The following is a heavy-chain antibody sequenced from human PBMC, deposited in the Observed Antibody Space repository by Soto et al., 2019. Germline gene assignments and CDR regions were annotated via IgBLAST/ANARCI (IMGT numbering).Heavy chain of an antibody. Sequence: QVQLQESGPGLVKPSQTLSLTCTVSGGSISSGGYYWSWIRQHPGKGLEWIGYIYYSGSTYYNPSLKSRVTISVDTSKNPFSLKLSSVTAADTAVYYCAREGRLELRYFDYWGQGTLVTVSS. CDR1: GGSISSGGYY. J-gene: IGHJ4*02. CDR2: IYYSGST. CDR3: AREGRLELRYFDY. V-gene: IGHV4-31*03. D-gene: IGHD1-7*01.